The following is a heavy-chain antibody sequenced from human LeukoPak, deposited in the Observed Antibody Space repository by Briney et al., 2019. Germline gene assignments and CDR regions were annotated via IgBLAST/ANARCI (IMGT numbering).Heavy chain of an antibody. CDR3: ARGSLRRGIYFDY. D-gene: IGHD6-13*01. J-gene: IGHJ4*02. Sequence: PSETLSLTCTVSGGSISSSSYYWGWIRQPPGKGLEWIGSIYYSGSTYYNPSLKSRVTISVDTSKNQFSLKLSSVTAADTAVYYCARGSLRRGIYFDYWGQGTLVTVSS. CDR2: IYYSGST. CDR1: GGSISSSSYY. V-gene: IGHV4-39*01.